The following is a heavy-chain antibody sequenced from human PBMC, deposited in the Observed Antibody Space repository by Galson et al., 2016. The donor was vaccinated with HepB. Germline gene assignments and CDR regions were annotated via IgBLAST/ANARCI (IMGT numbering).Heavy chain of an antibody. CDR2: IDQNGGVQ. CDR1: GFTFSDYW. CDR3: ARRLSTTFYDY. Sequence: SLRLSCAASGFTFSDYWMSWVRQAPGKGLEWVANIDQNGGVQYHIGPVWGRFTISRDNGKNSMYLQMNSLRVEDTAVYYCARRLSTTFYDYWGQGTLVTVSS. J-gene: IGHJ4*02. D-gene: IGHD1-26*01. V-gene: IGHV3-7*03.